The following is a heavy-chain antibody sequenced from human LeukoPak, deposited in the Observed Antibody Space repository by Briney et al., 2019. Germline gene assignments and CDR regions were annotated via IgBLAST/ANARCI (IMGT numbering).Heavy chain of an antibody. Sequence: PGGSLRLSCTASGFTVSSNYMSWVRQAPGKGLEWVSTLYSGGSAYYADSVKGRFIVSRDDSKNTLFLQMNSLRDEDTAVYCCARDFSGYCSGGTCYFGYWGQGTLVTVSS. D-gene: IGHD2-15*01. J-gene: IGHJ4*02. CDR3: ARDFSGYCSGGTCYFGY. CDR2: LYSGGSA. V-gene: IGHV3-66*01. CDR1: GFTVSSNY.